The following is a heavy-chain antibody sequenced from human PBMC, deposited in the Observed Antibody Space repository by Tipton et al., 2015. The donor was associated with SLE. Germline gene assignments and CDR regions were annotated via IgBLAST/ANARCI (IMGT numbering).Heavy chain of an antibody. Sequence: SLRLSCAASGFTFSHFAMHWVRQAPGKGLEWVAFIRHDGNIKNYADSVKGRFTISRDNSRNTLYLQMNTLRAEDTAVYYCARESRRLRRFGVVRSAFDIWGQGTMVTVSS. CDR1: GFTFSHFA. CDR3: ARESRRLRRFGVVRSAFDI. J-gene: IGHJ3*02. V-gene: IGHV3-30*02. CDR2: IRHDGNIK. D-gene: IGHD3-3*01.